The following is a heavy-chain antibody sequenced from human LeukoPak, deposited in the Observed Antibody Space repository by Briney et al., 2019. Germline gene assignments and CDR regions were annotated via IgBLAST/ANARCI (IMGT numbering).Heavy chain of an antibody. D-gene: IGHD5-24*01. CDR1: GFSFSSYW. V-gene: IGHV3-74*01. J-gene: IGHJ4*02. Sequence: GGSLILSCTASGFSFSSYWMRWVRQAPGKGLVWVSRINSDGGSTSYADSVKGRFTISRDNAKNTLYLQMNSLRAEDTAVYYCARRIQGMAPYYFDYWGQGTLVTVSS. CDR3: ARRIQGMAPYYFDY. CDR2: INSDGGST.